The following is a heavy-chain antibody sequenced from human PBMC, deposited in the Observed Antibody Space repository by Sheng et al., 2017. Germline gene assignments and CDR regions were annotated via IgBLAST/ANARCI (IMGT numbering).Heavy chain of an antibody. J-gene: IGHJ4*02. Sequence: EVQLVESGGGLVQAGGSLRLSCAASGFTFSNSWMSWVRQAPGKGLEWVSAISGSGGSTYYADSVKGRFTISRDNSKNTLYLQMNSLRAEDTAVYYCAKDTGNCSGGSCYSNDYWGQGT. CDR3: AKDTGNCSGGSCYSNDY. V-gene: IGHV3-23*04. D-gene: IGHD2-15*01. CDR1: GFTFSNSW. CDR2: ISGSGGST.